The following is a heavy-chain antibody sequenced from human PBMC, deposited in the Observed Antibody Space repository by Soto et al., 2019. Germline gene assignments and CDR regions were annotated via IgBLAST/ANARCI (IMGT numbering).Heavy chain of an antibody. V-gene: IGHV4-34*01. D-gene: IGHD3-10*01. J-gene: IGHJ3*02. CDR2: INHSGST. CDR1: GGSFSGYY. CDR3: ARDGSGNSFAFDI. Sequence: PSETLSLTCAVYGGSFSGYYWSWIRQPPGKGLEWIGEINHSGSTNYNPSLKSRVTISVDTSKNQFSLKLSSVTAADTAVYYCARDGSGNSFAFDIWGKGTMVTVSS.